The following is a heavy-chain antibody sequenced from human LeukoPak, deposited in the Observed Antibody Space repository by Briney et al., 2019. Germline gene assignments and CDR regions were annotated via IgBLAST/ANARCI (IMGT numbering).Heavy chain of an antibody. D-gene: IGHD6-6*01. CDR2: IDNSGLNT. Sequence: GGSPRLSCAASGFTFPTYAMIWVRQAPGKGLDWVSAIDNSGLNTFYTDSVKGRFTISRDNSKNTLYLRMNSLRVEDTAVYYCARLGSSSSSDCWGQGTLVTVSS. CDR3: ARLGSSSSSDC. V-gene: IGHV3-23*01. J-gene: IGHJ4*02. CDR1: GFTFPTYA.